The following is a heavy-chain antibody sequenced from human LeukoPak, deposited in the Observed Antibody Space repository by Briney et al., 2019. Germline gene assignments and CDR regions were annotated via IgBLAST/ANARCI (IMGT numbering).Heavy chain of an antibody. Sequence: SETLSFTCAVYGGSFSGYYWSWIRQPPGKGLEWIGEIKHSGSTNYNPSLKSRVTISVDTSKNQFSLKLSSVTAADTAVYYCARGPRSYYILTGSSYFDYWGDGTLVTVSS. J-gene: IGHJ4*01. CDR2: IKHSGST. CDR3: ARGPRSYYILTGSSYFDY. CDR1: GGSFSGYY. V-gene: IGHV4-34*01. D-gene: IGHD3-9*01.